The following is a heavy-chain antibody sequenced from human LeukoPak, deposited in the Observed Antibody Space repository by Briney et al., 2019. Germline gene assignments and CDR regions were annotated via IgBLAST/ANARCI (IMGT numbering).Heavy chain of an antibody. CDR2: ISSSSYI. D-gene: IGHD6-6*01. J-gene: IGHJ4*02. V-gene: IGHV3-69-1*01. Sequence: PGGSLRLSCAASGFTVSSNYMSWVRQAPGKGLEWVSSISSSSYIYYADSVKGRFTISRDNAKNSLYLQMNSLRAEDTAVYYCARESVEDSSSSDYPDYWGQGTLVTVSS. CDR3: ARESVEDSSSSDYPDY. CDR1: GFTVSSNY.